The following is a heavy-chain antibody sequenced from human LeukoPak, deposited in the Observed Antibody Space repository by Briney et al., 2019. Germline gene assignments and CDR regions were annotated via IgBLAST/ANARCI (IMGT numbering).Heavy chain of an antibody. V-gene: IGHV3-23*01. CDR2: ISGSAHKI. CDR3: AGRLTGYSSGYVH. Sequence: GGSLRLSCVASGITFSNYAVSWVRQAPEKGLDWVSVISGSAHKIRYADSVKGRFTISRDNSENIVYLQMNNLRVEDTAVYYCAGRLTGYSSGYVHWGQGTLVTVSS. CDR1: GITFSNYA. D-gene: IGHD5-18*01. J-gene: IGHJ4*02.